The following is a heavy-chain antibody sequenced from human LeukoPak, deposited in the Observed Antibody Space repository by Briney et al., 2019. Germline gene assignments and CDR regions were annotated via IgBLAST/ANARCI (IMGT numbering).Heavy chain of an antibody. CDR3: ARHHARFGEFANWFDP. CDR2: IKQDGSEK. J-gene: IGHJ5*02. Sequence: GGSLRLSCAASGFTFSSYWMSWVRQAPGKGREWVANIKQDGSEKYYVDSVKGRFTISGDNAKNSLYLQMNSLRAEDTAVYYCARHHARFGEFANWFDPWGQGTLVTVSS. CDR1: GFTFSSYW. V-gene: IGHV3-7*01. D-gene: IGHD3-10*01.